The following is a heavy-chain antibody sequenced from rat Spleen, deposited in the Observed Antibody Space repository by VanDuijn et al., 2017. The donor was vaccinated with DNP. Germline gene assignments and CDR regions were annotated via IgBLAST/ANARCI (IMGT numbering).Heavy chain of an antibody. D-gene: IGHD5-1*01. CDR1: GYSITSSFR. J-gene: IGHJ2*01. CDR2: INGAGST. Sequence: EVQLQESGPGLVKPSQSLSLTCSVTGYSITSSFRWTWIRKFPGDKLDWMGYINGAGSTDYNPSLKSRISITRDTSKNQFFLQVNSVTPEDSATYYCAIQLGVFDYWGQGVMVTVSS. V-gene: IGHV3-3*01. CDR3: AIQLGVFDY.